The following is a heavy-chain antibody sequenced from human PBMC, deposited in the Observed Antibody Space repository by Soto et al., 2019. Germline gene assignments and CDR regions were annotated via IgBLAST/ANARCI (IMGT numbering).Heavy chain of an antibody. CDR2: IKQDGSEK. Sequence: PGGSLRLSCAASGFTFSIYWMSWVRQAPGKWLEWVANIKQDGSEKNYVDSVKGRFTISRDSAKNSLYLQMNSLRAEDTAVYYCARAEPYYYESRGYGHFDYWGQGXLVTVYS. CDR3: ARAEPYYYESRGYGHFDY. CDR1: GFTFSIYW. V-gene: IGHV3-7*01. J-gene: IGHJ4*02. D-gene: IGHD3-22*01.